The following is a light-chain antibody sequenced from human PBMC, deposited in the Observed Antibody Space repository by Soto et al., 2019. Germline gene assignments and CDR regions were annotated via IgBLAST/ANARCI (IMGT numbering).Light chain of an antibody. CDR1: QSVGSY. J-gene: IGKJ2*02. V-gene: IGKV3-11*01. CDR2: DAS. Sequence: EIVLTQSPATLSLSPGERATLACRASQSVGSYLAWYQHKPGQAPRLLIHDASNRATGIPARFRGSGSGTDFTLTISSLEPEDSAVYYCQQRSNWPRGTFGQGTKLEIK. CDR3: QQRSNWPRGT.